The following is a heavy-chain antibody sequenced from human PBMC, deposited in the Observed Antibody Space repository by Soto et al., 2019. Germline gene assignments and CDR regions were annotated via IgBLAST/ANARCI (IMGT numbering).Heavy chain of an antibody. CDR3: VRDLGRPEYYYDSSGYYGAPHYYYYGMDV. CDR2: IIPILGIA. J-gene: IGHJ6*02. Sequence: SVKVSCKASGGTFSSYTISWVRQAPGQGLEWMGRIIPILGIANYAQKFQGRVTITADKSTSTAYMELSSLRSDDTAVYYCVRDLGRPEYYYDSSGYYGAPHYYYYGMDVWGQGTTVTVSS. CDR1: GGTFSSYT. V-gene: IGHV1-69*04. D-gene: IGHD3-22*01.